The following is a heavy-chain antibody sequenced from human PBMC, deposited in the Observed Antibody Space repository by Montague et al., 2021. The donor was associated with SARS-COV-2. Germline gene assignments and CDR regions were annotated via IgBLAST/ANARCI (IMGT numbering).Heavy chain of an antibody. D-gene: IGHD3-22*01. Sequence: TLSLTCTVSGGSTSSGNYYWNWIRQPAGKGLEWIGRVNAGGSSNYSPSLKSRVTMSVDTSKNQFSLNLRSVTAADTAVYYCARHGKTRIAMIVVVIGYFDYWGQGTLVTVSS. J-gene: IGHJ4*02. V-gene: IGHV4-61*02. CDR1: GGSTSSGNYY. CDR2: VNAGGSS. CDR3: ARHGKTRIAMIVVVIGYFDY.